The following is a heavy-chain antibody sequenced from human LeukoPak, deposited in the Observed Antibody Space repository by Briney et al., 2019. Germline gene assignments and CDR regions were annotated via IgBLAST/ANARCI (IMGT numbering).Heavy chain of an antibody. CDR1: GGSISSGGYY. D-gene: IGHD3-22*01. CDR2: IYYSGST. V-gene: IGHV4-31*03. CDR3: ARNPDYYDSSGYYYHWFDP. Sequence: SETLSLTCTVSGGSISSGGYYWSWIRQHPGKGLEWIGYIYYSGSTYYNPSLKSRVTISVDTSKNQFSLKLSSVTAADTAVYYCARNPDYYDSSGYYYHWFDPWGQGTLVTVSS. J-gene: IGHJ5*02.